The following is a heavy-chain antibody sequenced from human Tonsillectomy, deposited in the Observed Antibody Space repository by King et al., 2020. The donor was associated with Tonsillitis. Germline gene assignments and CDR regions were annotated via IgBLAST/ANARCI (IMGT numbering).Heavy chain of an antibody. D-gene: IGHD3-10*01. Sequence: VQLVESGAEVKKPGESLKISCKGSGYSFTSYWIGWVRQMPGKGLEWMGIIYPGDSDTRYSPSFQGQVTISADKSISTAYLQWSSLKASDTAMYYCARPRYYYGSGTYYYYMDVWGKGTTVTVSS. J-gene: IGHJ6*03. CDR3: ARPRYYYGSGTYYYYMDV. CDR2: IYPGDSDT. CDR1: GYSFTSYW. V-gene: IGHV5-51*01.